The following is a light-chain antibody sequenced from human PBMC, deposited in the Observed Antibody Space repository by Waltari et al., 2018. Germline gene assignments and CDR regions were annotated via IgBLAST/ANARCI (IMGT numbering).Light chain of an antibody. CDR3: SSYTSSSTVA. V-gene: IGLV2-14*01. J-gene: IGLJ2*01. CDR1: SSDVGXYNY. CDR2: EVS. Sequence: QSALTQPASVSGSPGQSITXSCTGTSSDVGXYNYVSWYQQHPGKAPKLMIYEVSNRPSGVSNRFSGSKSGNTASLTISGLQAEDEADYYCSSYTSSSTVAFGGGTKLTVL.